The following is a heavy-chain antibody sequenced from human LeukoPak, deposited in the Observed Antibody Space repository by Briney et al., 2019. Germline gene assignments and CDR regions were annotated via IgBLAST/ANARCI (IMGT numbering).Heavy chain of an antibody. CDR2: IRQDGSEK. J-gene: IGHJ4*01. D-gene: IGHD1-1*01. Sequence: PGGSLRLSCAASGFTFSDYWMNWVRLAPGKGLEWVASIRQDGSEKSYVDSVKGRFTISRDNTWNSLYLQMNSLRAEDTAVYYCARDGRAPGLYFDLWGQGTLVTVSS. CDR3: ARDGRAPGLYFDL. V-gene: IGHV3-7*01. CDR1: GFTFSDYW.